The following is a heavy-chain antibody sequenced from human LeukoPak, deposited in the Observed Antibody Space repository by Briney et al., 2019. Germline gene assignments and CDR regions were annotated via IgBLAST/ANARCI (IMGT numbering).Heavy chain of an antibody. Sequence: GGSLRLSGEASGFTFSTYARSWVGQAPGKGLEWVSIISGRDGYTHYADAVKGRSTITRDNSKNTLYLQMNSLRAEDTAVYYCAKDQLTGGYNYGYGTFDILGQGTMVTVSS. CDR3: AKDQLTGGYNYGYGTFDI. CDR2: ISGRDGYT. J-gene: IGHJ3*02. D-gene: IGHD5-18*01. V-gene: IGHV3-23*01. CDR1: GFTFSTYA.